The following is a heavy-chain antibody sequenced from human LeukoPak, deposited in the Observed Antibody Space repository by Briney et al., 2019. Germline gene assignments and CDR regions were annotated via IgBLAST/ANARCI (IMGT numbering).Heavy chain of an antibody. D-gene: IGHD3-22*01. Sequence: GGSLRLSCAASGFTFSSFWMGWVRQAPGKGLEWVANTNGDGSEKYYVDSVKGRFTISRDNAMNFLYLQLNSLRVDDTAVYYCGGGSAGCSGCAYDIWGQGTVVTVAS. J-gene: IGHJ3*02. CDR3: GGGSAGCSGCAYDI. V-gene: IGHV3-7*01. CDR1: GFTFSSFW. CDR2: TNGDGSEK.